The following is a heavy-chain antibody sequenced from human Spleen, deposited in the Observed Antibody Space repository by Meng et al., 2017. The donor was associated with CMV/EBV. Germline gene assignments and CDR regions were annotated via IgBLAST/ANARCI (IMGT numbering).Heavy chain of an antibody. J-gene: IGHJ4*02. CDR2: IKQDGSEK. Sequence: GESLQISCAASGFTFSSYWMSWVRQAPGKGLEWVANIKQDGSEKYYVDSVKGRFTTSRDNAKNSLYLQMNSLRAEDTAVYYCARVGYCSSTSCYKWWDYWGQGTLVTVSS. CDR1: GFTFSSYW. D-gene: IGHD2-2*02. V-gene: IGHV3-7*01. CDR3: ARVGYCSSTSCYKWWDY.